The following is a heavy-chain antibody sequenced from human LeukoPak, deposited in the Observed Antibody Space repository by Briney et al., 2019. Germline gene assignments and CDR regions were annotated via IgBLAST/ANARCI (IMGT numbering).Heavy chain of an antibody. V-gene: IGHV5-51*01. CDR1: GYSFTSYW. Sequence: GESLKIYCKGSGYSFTSYWIVWVRQMSGKGLEWMGIIYPGDSDTRYSPSFQGQVTISADKSISTAYLQWSSLKASDTAMYYCARPGQLGEYTPYYFDYWGQGVLVTVSS. CDR3: ARPGQLGEYTPYYFDY. CDR2: IYPGDSDT. D-gene: IGHD3-16*01. J-gene: IGHJ4*02.